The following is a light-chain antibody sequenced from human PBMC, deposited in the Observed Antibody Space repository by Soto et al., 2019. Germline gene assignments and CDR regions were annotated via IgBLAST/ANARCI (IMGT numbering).Light chain of an antibody. Sequence: QSVLTQPPSVSGAPGQRVAISCTGSSSNIGAGYDVHRYQRLPGTAPKLLIYGNSNRPSGVPDRFSGSKSGTSASLAITGLQAEDEADYYCQSYDSSLSGSVVFGGGTKLTVL. V-gene: IGLV1-40*01. CDR3: QSYDSSLSGSVV. CDR2: GNS. J-gene: IGLJ2*01. CDR1: SSNIGAGYD.